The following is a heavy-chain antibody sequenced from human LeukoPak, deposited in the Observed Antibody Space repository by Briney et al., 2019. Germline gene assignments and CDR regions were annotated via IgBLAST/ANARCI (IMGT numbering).Heavy chain of an antibody. CDR3: AREVQGGYEPNFGY. D-gene: IGHD5-12*01. CDR2: INHSGST. CDR1: GGSFSGYY. Sequence: PSETLSLTCAVYGGSFSGYYWSWIRQPPGKGLEWIGEINHSGSTNYNPSLKSRVTISVDTSKNQFSLKLSSVTAADTAVYYCAREVQGGYEPNFGYWGQGTLVTVSS. V-gene: IGHV4-34*01. J-gene: IGHJ4*02.